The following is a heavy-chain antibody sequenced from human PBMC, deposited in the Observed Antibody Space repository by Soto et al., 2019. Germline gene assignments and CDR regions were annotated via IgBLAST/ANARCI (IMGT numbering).Heavy chain of an antibody. J-gene: IGHJ6*03. D-gene: IGHD3-10*02. CDR2: IYYSGST. V-gene: IGHV4-59*08. Sequence: SETLSLTCTVSGGSISSYYWSWIRQPPGKGLEWIGYIYYSGSTNYNPSLKSRVTISVDTSKNQFSLKLSSVTAADTAVYYCARCVRGYDQYYYYYMDVWGKWTTVTVSS. CDR1: GGSISSYY. CDR3: ARCVRGYDQYYYYYMDV.